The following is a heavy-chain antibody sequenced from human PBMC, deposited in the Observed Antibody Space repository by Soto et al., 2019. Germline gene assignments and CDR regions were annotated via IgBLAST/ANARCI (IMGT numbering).Heavy chain of an antibody. Sequence: SETLSLTCTVSGGSISSSSYYWGWIRQPPGKGLEWIGSIYYSGSTYYNPSLKSRVTISVDTSKNQFSLKLSSVTAADTAVYYCARHAGWIQLWFLDYWGQGTPVTVSS. V-gene: IGHV4-39*01. CDR3: ARHAGWIQLWFLDY. CDR2: IYYSGST. CDR1: GGSISSSSYY. D-gene: IGHD5-18*01. J-gene: IGHJ4*02.